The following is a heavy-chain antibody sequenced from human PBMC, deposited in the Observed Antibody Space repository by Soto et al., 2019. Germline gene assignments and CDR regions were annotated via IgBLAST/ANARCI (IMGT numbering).Heavy chain of an antibody. D-gene: IGHD2-15*01. CDR3: ARSRPSSCSGGSCYDSIYYYYGMDV. CDR1: GYSFTSYW. J-gene: IGHJ6*02. V-gene: IGHV5-51*01. Sequence: GESLTISCKGSGYSFTSYWIGWVRQMPGKGLEWMGIIYPGDSDTRYSPSFQGQVTISADKSISTAYLQWSSLKASDTAMYYCARSRPSSCSGGSCYDSIYYYYGMDVWGQGTTVTVSS. CDR2: IYPGDSDT.